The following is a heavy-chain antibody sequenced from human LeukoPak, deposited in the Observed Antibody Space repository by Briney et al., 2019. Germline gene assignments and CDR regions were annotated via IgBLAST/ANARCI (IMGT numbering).Heavy chain of an antibody. D-gene: IGHD6-19*01. Sequence: ESLKISCKGSGYSFTSHWISWVRQMPGKDLEWLGRLDPSDSYTKHSPSFQGHVTISADKSIRTAYLQWISLKASDTAMYYCARLTLVAVAEIRDYWGQGTLVTVSS. CDR1: GYSFTSHW. V-gene: IGHV5-10-1*01. J-gene: IGHJ4*01. CDR2: LDPSDSYT. CDR3: ARLTLVAVAEIRDY.